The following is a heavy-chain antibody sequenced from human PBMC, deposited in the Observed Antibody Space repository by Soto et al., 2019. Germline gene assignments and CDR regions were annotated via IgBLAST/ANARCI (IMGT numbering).Heavy chain of an antibody. D-gene: IGHD1-26*01. CDR2: TYYRSKWYY. J-gene: IGHJ4*01. CDR3: ARAEQYSGRIFDY. V-gene: IGHV6-1*01. CDR1: GDSVSSNSAG. Sequence: SQTLSLTCAITGDSVSSNSAGWSWVRQSPSRGLEWLGRTYYRSKWYYEYAVSVRGRITINPDTPKNQYSLQLNSVTPEDTAVYFCARAEQYSGRIFDYWGQGTLVTVSS.